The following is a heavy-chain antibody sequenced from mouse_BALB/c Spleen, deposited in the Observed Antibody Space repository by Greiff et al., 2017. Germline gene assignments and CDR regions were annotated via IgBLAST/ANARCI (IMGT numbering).Heavy chain of an antibody. CDR1: GYTFTDYA. V-gene: IGHV1S137*01. D-gene: IGHD1-1*01. J-gene: IGHJ3*01. CDR3: AKSVGSSYGFAD. CDR2: ISTYYGDA. Sequence: LEESGGELVRPGVSVKLSCKGSGYTFTDYAMYWVQQSHAKSLEWIGVISTYYGDASYNQKFKGKATMTVDKSSSTAYMELARLTSEESAIYYCAKSVGSSYGFADWGQGTLVTVSA.